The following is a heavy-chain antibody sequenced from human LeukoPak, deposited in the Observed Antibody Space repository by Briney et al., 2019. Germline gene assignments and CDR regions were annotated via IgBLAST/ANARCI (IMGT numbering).Heavy chain of an antibody. J-gene: IGHJ3*02. CDR3: ARHFSSSWEAFDI. CDR1: GGSISRTNYY. D-gene: IGHD6-13*01. CDR2: IYYSGST. Sequence: SETLSLTCTVSGGSISRTNYYWGWIRQPPGKGLEWIGSIYYSGSTYYNASLTGRVTISVDTSKNQFSLKLSSVTAADTAVYYCARHFSSSWEAFDIWGQGTMVTVSS. V-gene: IGHV4-39*01.